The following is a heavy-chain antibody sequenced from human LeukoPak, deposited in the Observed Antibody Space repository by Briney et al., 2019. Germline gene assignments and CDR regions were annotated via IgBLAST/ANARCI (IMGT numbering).Heavy chain of an antibody. J-gene: IGHJ6*03. CDR1: GFTFSSYE. CDR2: ISSSSSTI. Sequence: PGGSLRLSCAASGFTFSSYEMNWVRQAPGKGLDWVSYISSSSSTIYYADSVKGRFTISRDNAKNSLYLQMNSLRAEDTAVYYCARGAAKPRDYYYYYMDVWGKGTTVTVSS. V-gene: IGHV3-48*03. CDR3: ARGAAKPRDYYYYYMDV. D-gene: IGHD1-14*01.